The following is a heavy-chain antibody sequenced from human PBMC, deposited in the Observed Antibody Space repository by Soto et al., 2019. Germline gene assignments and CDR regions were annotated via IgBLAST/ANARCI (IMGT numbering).Heavy chain of an antibody. J-gene: IGHJ6*02. Sequence: QVQLEQSGPEVKKPGSSVKVSCKASGGTFRNSAISWVRQAPGQGLEWMGGIMPIFRTPDYAQKFQGRVTITADESASTAYMELTGLRSDDTAVYYGARDNDRPQLGGNYYYVLDVWGHGTTVTVSS. CDR2: IMPIFRTP. V-gene: IGHV1-69*12. CDR3: ARDNDRPQLGGNYYYVLDV. CDR1: GGTFRNSA. D-gene: IGHD1-1*01.